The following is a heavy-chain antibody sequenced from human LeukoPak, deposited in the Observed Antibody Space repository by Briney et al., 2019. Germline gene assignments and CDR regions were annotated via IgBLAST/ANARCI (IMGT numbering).Heavy chain of an antibody. CDR1: GYTFTSYG. Sequence: AASVKVSFKASGYTFTSYGISWVRQAPGQGLEWMGWISAYNGNTNYAQKLQGRVTMTTDTSTSTAYMELRSLRSDDTAVYYCARVAVGYCSGGSCHWFDPWGQGTLVTVSS. V-gene: IGHV1-18*01. D-gene: IGHD2-15*01. CDR3: ARVAVGYCSGGSCHWFDP. J-gene: IGHJ5*02. CDR2: ISAYNGNT.